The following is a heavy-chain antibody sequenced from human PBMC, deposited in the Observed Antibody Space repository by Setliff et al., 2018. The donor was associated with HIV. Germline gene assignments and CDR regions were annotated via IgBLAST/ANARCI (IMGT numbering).Heavy chain of an antibody. D-gene: IGHD4-17*01. Sequence: NPSETMSLTCTVSGGSISTYYWSWIRQPPGKGLDWIGRVYADGRTNYNPSLMSRVTMSLDTSKDQLSLRLSSVTAADTAVYYCARDEIDGDYHGREARSDYWGQGTLVTVSS. CDR1: GGSISTYY. V-gene: IGHV4-4*07. J-gene: IGHJ4*02. CDR3: ARDEIDGDYHGREARSDY. CDR2: VYADGRT.